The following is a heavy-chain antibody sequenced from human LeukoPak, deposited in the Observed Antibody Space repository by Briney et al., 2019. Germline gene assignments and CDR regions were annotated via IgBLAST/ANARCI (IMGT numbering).Heavy chain of an antibody. CDR1: GGSISSYY. D-gene: IGHD3-22*01. Sequence: SETLSLTCTVSGGSISSYYWSWIRQPPGKGLEWIGEINHSGSTNYNPSLKSRVTISVDTSKNQFSLKLSSVTAADTAVYYCARARWDYYDSSGYYYGARKSSYAFDIWGQGTMVTVSS. CDR2: INHSGST. CDR3: ARARWDYYDSSGYYYGARKSSYAFDI. V-gene: IGHV4-34*01. J-gene: IGHJ3*02.